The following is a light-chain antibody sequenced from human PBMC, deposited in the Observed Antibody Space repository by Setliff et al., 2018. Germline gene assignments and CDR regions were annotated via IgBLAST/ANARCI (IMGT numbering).Light chain of an antibody. CDR1: QGIRNY. CDR3: QKYNSVPNT. CDR2: AAS. V-gene: IGKV1-27*01. J-gene: IGKJ2*01. Sequence: DIQMTQTPSSLSASVGDRVTITCRASQGIRNYLAWYQQKPGKAPRLLIYAASTLQSGVPSRFSGSGSGTDFTLTINSLQPEDVATYYCQKYNSVPNTFGQGTKV.